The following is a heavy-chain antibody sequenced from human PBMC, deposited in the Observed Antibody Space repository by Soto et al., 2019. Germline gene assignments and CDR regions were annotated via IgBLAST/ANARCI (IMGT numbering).Heavy chain of an antibody. V-gene: IGHV5-51*01. CDR1: GYSFTNYW. J-gene: IGHJ6*02. Sequence: GESLKISCKGSGYSFTNYWIGWVRQMPGKGLEWMGIIYPGDSDTRYSPSFQGQVTISADKSISTAYLQWSSLKASDTAMYYCARLKYSSSSYYYGMDVWGQGTTVTVSS. D-gene: IGHD6-6*01. CDR2: IYPGDSDT. CDR3: ARLKYSSSSYYYGMDV.